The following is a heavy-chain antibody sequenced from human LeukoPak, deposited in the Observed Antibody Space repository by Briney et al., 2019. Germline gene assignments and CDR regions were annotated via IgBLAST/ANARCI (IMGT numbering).Heavy chain of an antibody. CDR1: GGSISSFY. Sequence: SETLSLTCTVSGGSISSFYWSWIRQPPGKGLEGIGYIYYSGNTNYNPSLKNRVTISVDTSKNQFSLKLSSVTAADTAVYYCARGYSGSYGRFDYWGQGTLATVSS. J-gene: IGHJ4*02. CDR2: IYYSGNT. CDR3: ARGYSGSYGRFDY. V-gene: IGHV4-59*01. D-gene: IGHD1-26*01.